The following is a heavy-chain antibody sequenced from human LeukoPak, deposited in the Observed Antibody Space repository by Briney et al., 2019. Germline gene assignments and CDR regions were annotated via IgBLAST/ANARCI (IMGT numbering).Heavy chain of an antibody. CDR3: AAASEIVVVTADAFDI. J-gene: IGHJ3*02. D-gene: IGHD2-21*02. CDR1: GFTFTSSA. V-gene: IGHV1-58*02. Sequence: ASVKVSCKASGFTFTSSAMQWVRQARGQRLEWIVWIVVGSGNTNYAQKFQERVTITRDMSTSTAYMELSSLRSEDTAVYYCAAASEIVVVTADAFDIWGQGTMVTVSS. CDR2: IVVGSGNT.